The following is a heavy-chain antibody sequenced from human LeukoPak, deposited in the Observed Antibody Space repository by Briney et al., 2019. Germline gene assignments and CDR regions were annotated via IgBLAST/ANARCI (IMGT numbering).Heavy chain of an antibody. CDR3: ATATPNYDILTGSNWFDP. CDR1: GYTLTELS. J-gene: IGHJ5*02. CDR2: FDPEDGET. Sequence: ASVKVSCKVSGYTLTELSMHWVRQAPGKGLEWMGGFDPEDGETIYAQKFQGRVTMTEDTSTDTAYMELSSLRSEDTAVYYCATATPNYDILTGSNWFDPWGQGTLVTVSS. D-gene: IGHD3-9*01. V-gene: IGHV1-24*01.